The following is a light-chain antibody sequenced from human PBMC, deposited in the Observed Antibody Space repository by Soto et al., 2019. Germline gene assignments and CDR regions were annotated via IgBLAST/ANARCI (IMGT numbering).Light chain of an antibody. CDR1: QSISSY. J-gene: IGKJ1*01. V-gene: IGKV1-39*01. CDR2: AAS. CDR3: QQYYSYPPGWT. Sequence: EIQKTPSPASLSASVGDRVTITCRAIQSISSYLNWYQQKPGKAPKLLIYAASTLQSGVPSRFSGSGSGTDFTLTISGLQSEDFATYYCQQYYSYPPGWTFGPGTKVDIK.